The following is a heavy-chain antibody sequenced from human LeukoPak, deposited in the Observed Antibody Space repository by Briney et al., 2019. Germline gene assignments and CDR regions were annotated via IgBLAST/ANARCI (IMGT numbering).Heavy chain of an antibody. CDR3: ARVGALSSSWLLY. Sequence: PGGSLRLSCAASGFTFSSYSMNWVRQAPGKGLEWVSSISSSSSYIYYADSVKGRFTISRDNAKNSLYLQMNSLRAEDTAVYFCARVGALSSSWLLYWGQGTLVTVSS. CDR1: GFTFSSYS. J-gene: IGHJ4*02. CDR2: ISSSSSYI. V-gene: IGHV3-21*01. D-gene: IGHD6-13*01.